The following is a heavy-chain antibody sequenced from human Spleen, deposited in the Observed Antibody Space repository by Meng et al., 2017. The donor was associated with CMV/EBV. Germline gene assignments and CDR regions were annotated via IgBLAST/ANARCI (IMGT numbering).Heavy chain of an antibody. Sequence: ESLRLSCIVSGGSINNGAHYWSWIRQHPGKGLEWIGEANHSGDTNYNPSLKSRVTISVDMSKHQFSLNLSSVTAADTAVYYCARGNRSFYYFDYWGQGTLVTVSS. D-gene: IGHD3-16*02. CDR2: ANHSGDT. CDR3: ARGNRSFYYFDY. V-gene: IGHV4-61*08. J-gene: IGHJ4*02. CDR1: GGSINNGAHY.